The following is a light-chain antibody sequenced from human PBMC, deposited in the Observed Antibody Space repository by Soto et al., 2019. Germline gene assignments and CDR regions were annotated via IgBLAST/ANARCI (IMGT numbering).Light chain of an antibody. V-gene: IGLV2-14*01. Sequence: QSVLTQPTSVSGSPGQSITISCTGTTSDVGGYNFVSWFQQLPGKAPKLIIYEVSHRPSGISTRFSASKSGNTASLTISGLQAEDEAAYYCSSYTDSGVLFGGVTQLTVL. CDR3: SSYTDSGVL. CDR2: EVS. J-gene: IGLJ3*02. CDR1: TSDVGGYNF.